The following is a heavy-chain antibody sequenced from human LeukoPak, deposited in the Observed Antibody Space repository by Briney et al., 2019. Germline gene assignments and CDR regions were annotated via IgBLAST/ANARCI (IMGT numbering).Heavy chain of an antibody. CDR2: IRYDGSNK. D-gene: IGHD1-26*01. Sequence: PGGSLRLSCAASGFTFSSYGMHWVRQAPGKGLEWVAFIRYDGSNKYYADSVKGRFTISRDNSKNTLYLQMNSLRAEDTAVYYCARARLAVLLPLDYWGQGTLVTVSS. CDR1: GFTFSSYG. V-gene: IGHV3-30*02. J-gene: IGHJ4*02. CDR3: ARARLAVLLPLDY.